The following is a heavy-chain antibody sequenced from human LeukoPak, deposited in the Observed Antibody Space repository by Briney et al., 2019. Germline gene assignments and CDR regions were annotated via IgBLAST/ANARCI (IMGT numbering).Heavy chain of an antibody. D-gene: IGHD2-2*01. CDR1: GFSFSTSW. J-gene: IGHJ4*02. CDR3: VRDETTSWSFDS. V-gene: IGHV3-74*01. Sequence: DPGGSLRLSCAASGFSFSTSWMHWVRHAPGKGLVWVSRINFDGSSTSYADSVKGRFTFSRDNMKNTLWLQMHSLRVEDTAVYYCVRDETTSWSFDSWGQGILVTVSS. CDR2: INFDGSST.